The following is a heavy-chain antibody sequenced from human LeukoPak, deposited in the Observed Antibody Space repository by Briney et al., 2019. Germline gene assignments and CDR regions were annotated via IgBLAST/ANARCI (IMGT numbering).Heavy chain of an antibody. J-gene: IGHJ5*02. Sequence: SETLSLTCTVFGGSIRGYHWSWIRQPPGKGLEWIGHIYYSGSANFNPSLKSRVTISVDTSKNQFSLKLSSVTAADTAVYYCARFLGSAYSNSPFDPWGQGTLVTVSS. CDR1: GGSIRGYH. CDR2: IYYSGSA. CDR3: ARFLGSAYSNSPFDP. V-gene: IGHV4-59*12. D-gene: IGHD4-11*01.